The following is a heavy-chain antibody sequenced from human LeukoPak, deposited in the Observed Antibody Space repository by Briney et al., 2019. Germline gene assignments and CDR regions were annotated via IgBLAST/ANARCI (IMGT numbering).Heavy chain of an antibody. V-gene: IGHV4-4*07. D-gene: IGHD5-24*01. CDR1: GGSISSYY. J-gene: IGHJ4*02. Sequence: SETLSLTCTVSGGSISSYYWSWIRQPAGKGLEWIGRIYTSGSTNYNPSLKSRVTMSVDTSKNQFSLKRSSVTAAATAVYYCAKKNQRDGYKRFFDYWGKETLVTVSS. CDR2: IYTSGST. CDR3: AKKNQRDGYKRFFDY.